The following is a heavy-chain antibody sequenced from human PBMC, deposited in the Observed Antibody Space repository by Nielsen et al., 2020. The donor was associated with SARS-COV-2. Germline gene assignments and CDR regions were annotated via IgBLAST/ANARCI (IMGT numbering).Heavy chain of an antibody. CDR3: ARWRTYGNGWDF. J-gene: IGHJ4*02. Sequence: ASVQVSCQASGYTFRNFGLSWVRQAPGRGLEWIGWISGFNGNTNYLQKFKGRVTMTTHSSTGTVYMELRSLRADDTAIYYCARWRTYGNGWDFWGQGTLVTVSS. D-gene: IGHD6-19*01. CDR1: GYTFRNFG. CDR2: ISGFNGNT. V-gene: IGHV1-18*01.